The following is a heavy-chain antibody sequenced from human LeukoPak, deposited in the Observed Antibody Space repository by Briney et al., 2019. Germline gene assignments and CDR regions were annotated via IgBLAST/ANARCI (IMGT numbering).Heavy chain of an antibody. Sequence: PGGSLRLSCAASGFPVSTNYMSWVRQGPGEGLEWVAVLYSDGKTYYADSVKGRFTISRDNSKNTLWLQMNSLRAEDTAVYYCARIHSGDDFWGQGTLVTASS. D-gene: IGHD5-12*01. CDR1: GFPVSTNY. CDR2: LYSDGKT. J-gene: IGHJ4*02. V-gene: IGHV3-53*01. CDR3: ARIHSGDDF.